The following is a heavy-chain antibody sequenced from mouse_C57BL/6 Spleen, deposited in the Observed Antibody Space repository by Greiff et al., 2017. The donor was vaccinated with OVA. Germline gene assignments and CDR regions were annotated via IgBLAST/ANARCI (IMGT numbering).Heavy chain of an antibody. J-gene: IGHJ3*01. CDR1: GFSFNTYA. V-gene: IGHV10-1*01. Sequence: EVQRVESGGGLVQPKGSLKLSCAASGFSFNTYAMNWVRQAPGKGLEWVARIRSKSNNYATYYADSVKDRFTISRDDSESMLYLQMNNLKTEDTAMYYCVRRYDYDANGFAYWGQGTLVTVSA. CDR2: IRSKSNNYAT. D-gene: IGHD2-4*01. CDR3: VRRYDYDANGFAY.